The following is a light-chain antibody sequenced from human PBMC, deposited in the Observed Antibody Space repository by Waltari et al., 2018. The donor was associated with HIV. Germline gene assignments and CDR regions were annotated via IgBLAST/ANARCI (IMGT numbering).Light chain of an antibody. CDR3: QQYNNVPYT. CDR2: DAF. V-gene: IGKV1-33*01. Sequence: DIQMTQSPSSLSAFVGDRVTITCQASQDINNYLNWYHQKPGRAPEVLIYDAFNLKPGLPSRFSGSASGTDFTLTISDLQPEDIGTYDCQQYNNVPYTFGQGTTL. J-gene: IGKJ2*01. CDR1: QDINNY.